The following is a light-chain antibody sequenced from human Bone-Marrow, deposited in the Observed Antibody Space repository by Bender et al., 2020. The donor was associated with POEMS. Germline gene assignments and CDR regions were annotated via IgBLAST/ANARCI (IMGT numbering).Light chain of an antibody. V-gene: IGLV2-11*01. J-gene: IGLJ1*01. CDR3: ASWDDSLPGYV. CDR1: SSDVAGYNY. CDR2: DVS. Sequence: QSALTQPRSVSGSPGQSVTISCTGSSSDVAGYNYVSWYQQHPGKAPQLMICDVSKRPSGVPDRFSGSKSGNTASLTISRLQAEDEADYYCASWDDSLPGYVFGTATKVTVL.